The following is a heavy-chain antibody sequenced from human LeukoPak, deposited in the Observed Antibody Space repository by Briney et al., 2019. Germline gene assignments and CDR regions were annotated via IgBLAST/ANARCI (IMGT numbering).Heavy chain of an antibody. J-gene: IGHJ4*02. CDR3: ANQRLDSSGWYLHY. Sequence: GGSLRLSCAASGFTFSSYSMNWVRQAPGKGLEWVSSISSSSSYIYYADSVKGRFTISRDNSKNTQYLQMNSLRVEDTAVYYCANQRLDSSGWYLHYWGQGTLVTVSS. D-gene: IGHD6-19*01. CDR2: ISSSSSYI. V-gene: IGHV3-21*04. CDR1: GFTFSSYS.